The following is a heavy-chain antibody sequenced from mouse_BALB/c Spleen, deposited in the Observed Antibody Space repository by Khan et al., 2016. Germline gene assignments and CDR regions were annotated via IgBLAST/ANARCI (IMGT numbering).Heavy chain of an antibody. CDR1: GFDFRRYW. D-gene: IGHD1-1*01. V-gene: IGHV4-1*02. J-gene: IGHJ3*01. CDR2: INPDSRTI. Sequence: EVKLLESGGGLVQPGGSLKLSCAASGFDFRRYWMSWVRQAPGKGLEWIGEINPDSRTINYSPSLKDKFTISRDNAKSTLYLQMSKVRSEATALYYSTRAGYYGDVAYWGQRTLDSVSA. CDR3: TRAGYYGDVAY.